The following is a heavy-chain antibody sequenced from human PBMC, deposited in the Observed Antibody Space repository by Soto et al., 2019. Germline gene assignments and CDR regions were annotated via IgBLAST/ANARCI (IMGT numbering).Heavy chain of an antibody. CDR2: IYYTGST. Sequence: QLQLQESGPGLVKPSETLSLTCTVSGGSVSSSSYYWGWIRQPPGKGLEWIGTIYYTGSTSYSPSLKSRVTLSVDASKAQFSLNLNSVTAADTAVYYCAGRRAGDYYFDYWGQGTLVTVSS. CDR3: AGRRAGDYYFDY. V-gene: IGHV4-39*01. J-gene: IGHJ4*02. D-gene: IGHD1-26*01. CDR1: GGSVSSSSYY.